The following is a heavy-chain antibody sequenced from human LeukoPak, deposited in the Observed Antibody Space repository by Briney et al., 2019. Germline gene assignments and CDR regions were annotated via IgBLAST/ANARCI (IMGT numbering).Heavy chain of an antibody. J-gene: IGHJ6*02. CDR3: AKRGGTTTMVYHYGMDV. CDR1: GFTFSYFG. CDR2: ISSDGSNK. V-gene: IGHV3-30*18. D-gene: IGHD3-10*01. Sequence: GGSLRLSCAVSGFTFSYFGMHWVRQAPGKGLEWVAVISSDGSNKYYADSVKGRFTISRDDSKNTLYLQMNSLRAEDTAVYYCAKRGGTTTMVYHYGMDVWGQGTLVTVSS.